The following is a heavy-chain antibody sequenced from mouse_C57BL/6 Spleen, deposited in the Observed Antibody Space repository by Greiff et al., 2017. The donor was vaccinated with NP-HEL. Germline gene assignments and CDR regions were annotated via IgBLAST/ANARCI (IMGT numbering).Heavy chain of an antibody. J-gene: IGHJ1*03. CDR1: GYTFTSYW. Sequence: VQLQQPGAELVKPGASVKLSCKASGYTFTSYWMHWVKQRPGQGLEWIGMIHPNSGSTNYNEKFKSKATLTVDKSSSTAYMQLSSLTSEDSAVYYCARRSYGGPYWYFDVWGTGTTVTVSS. CDR3: ARRSYGGPYWYFDV. CDR2: IHPNSGST. V-gene: IGHV1-64*01. D-gene: IGHD2-12*01.